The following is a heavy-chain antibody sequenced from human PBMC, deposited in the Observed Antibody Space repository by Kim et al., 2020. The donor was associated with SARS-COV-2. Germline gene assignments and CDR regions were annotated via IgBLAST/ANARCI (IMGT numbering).Heavy chain of an antibody. Sequence: VKGRFTISRDNAKNTLYLQMNSLRAEDTAVYYCARDLYYASSGPLDAFDIWGQGTMITVSS. CDR3: ARDLYYASSGPLDAFDI. J-gene: IGHJ3*02. V-gene: IGHV3-74*01. D-gene: IGHD3-22*01.